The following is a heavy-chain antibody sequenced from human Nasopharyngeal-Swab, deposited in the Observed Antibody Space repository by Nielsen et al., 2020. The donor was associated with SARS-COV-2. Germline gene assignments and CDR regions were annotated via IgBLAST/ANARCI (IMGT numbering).Heavy chain of an antibody. Sequence: GGSLRLSCAASGFTFSSYAMSWVRQAPGKGLEWVSAISGSGGSTYYADSVKGRFTISRDNSKNTLYLQMNSLRAEDTAVYYCAKRESSGWTGPYFDYWGQGTLVTVSS. V-gene: IGHV3-23*01. J-gene: IGHJ4*02. CDR1: GFTFSSYA. D-gene: IGHD6-19*01. CDR2: ISGSGGST. CDR3: AKRESSGWTGPYFDY.